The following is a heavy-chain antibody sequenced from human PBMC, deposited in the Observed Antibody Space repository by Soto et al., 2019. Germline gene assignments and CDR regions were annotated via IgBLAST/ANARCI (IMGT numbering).Heavy chain of an antibody. D-gene: IGHD6-19*01. CDR2: ISGSGGST. V-gene: IGHV3-23*01. J-gene: IGHJ5*02. CDR3: AKVSRRWAVAFKWFDP. CDR1: GFTFSSYA. Sequence: GGSLRLSCAASGFTFSSYAMSWVRQAPGKGLEWVSAISGSGGSTYYADSVKGRFTISRDNSKNTLYLQMNSLRAEDTAVYYCAKVSRRWAVAFKWFDPWGQGTLVTVSS.